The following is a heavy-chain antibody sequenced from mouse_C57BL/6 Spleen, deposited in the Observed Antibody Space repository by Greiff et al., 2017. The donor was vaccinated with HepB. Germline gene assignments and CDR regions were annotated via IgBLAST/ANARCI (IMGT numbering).Heavy chain of an antibody. Sequence: QVQLQQPGDELVKPRASVKVSCKASGYTFPSYWMHWVKQRPGQGLEWIGRIHPSDSDTNYNHKFKGKATLTIDKSSSTAYMQLSSLTSEDSAVYYCAIVYDGYYGGAMDYWGQGTSVTVSS. V-gene: IGHV1-74*01. CDR2: IHPSDSDT. CDR1: GYTFPSYW. CDR3: AIVYDGYYGGAMDY. J-gene: IGHJ4*01. D-gene: IGHD2-3*01.